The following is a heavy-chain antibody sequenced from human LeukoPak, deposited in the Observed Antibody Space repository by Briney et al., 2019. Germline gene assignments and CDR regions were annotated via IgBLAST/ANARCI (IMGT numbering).Heavy chain of an antibody. CDR3: ARDRGYSGGGYDAFDI. Sequence: SQTLSLTCAISGDSVSSNSAAWNWIRQSPSRGLEWLGRTHYRSKWYNDYAVSVKSRITINPDTSKNQFSLQLNSVTPEDTAVYYCARDRGYSGGGYDAFDIWGQGTMVTVSS. CDR2: THYRSKWYN. V-gene: IGHV6-1*01. CDR1: GDSVSSNSAA. D-gene: IGHD6-19*01. J-gene: IGHJ3*02.